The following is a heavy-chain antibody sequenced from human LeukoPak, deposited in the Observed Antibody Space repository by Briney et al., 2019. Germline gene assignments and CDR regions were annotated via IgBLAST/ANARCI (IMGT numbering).Heavy chain of an antibody. V-gene: IGHV4-59*01. CDR2: IYYSGST. CDR1: GGSISSYY. CDR3: ARDSSSARSPSDWLLLHAFDI. D-gene: IGHD3-9*01. Sequence: ASETLSLTCTVSGGSISSYYWSWIRQPPGKGLEWIGYIYYSGSTNYNPSLKSRVTISVDTSKNQFSLKLSSVTAADTAVYYCARDSSSARSPSDWLLLHAFDIWGQGTMVTVSS. J-gene: IGHJ3*02.